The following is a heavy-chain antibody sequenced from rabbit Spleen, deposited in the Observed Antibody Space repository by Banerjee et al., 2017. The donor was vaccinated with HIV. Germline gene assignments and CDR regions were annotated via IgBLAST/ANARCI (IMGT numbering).Heavy chain of an antibody. CDR3: ARSISGVYRVNL. Sequence: QDHLVESGGGLVQPGGSPKLSCKASAFDFSSGGVSWVRQAPGKGLEWIGYIDPVFGTTYYASWVNGRFTISSHNGQNTLYLQLNSLTVADTATYFCARSISGVYRVNLWGQGTLVTVS. CDR1: AFDFSSGG. CDR2: IDPVFGTT. D-gene: IGHD1-1*01. V-gene: IGHV1S47*01. J-gene: IGHJ4*01.